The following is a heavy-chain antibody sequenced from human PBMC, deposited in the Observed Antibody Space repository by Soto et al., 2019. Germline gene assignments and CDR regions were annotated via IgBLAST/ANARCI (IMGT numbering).Heavy chain of an antibody. CDR1: GFTFSSYG. CDR2: VSYDGNNE. D-gene: IGHD3-3*01. J-gene: IGHJ4*02. V-gene: IGHV3-30*18. CDR3: AKTITTPAVSSYSRDSPGRGALIDY. Sequence: QVQLVESGGGVVQPGRSLRLSCAASGFTFSSYGMHWVRQAPGKGLEWVAVVSYDGNNEYYADSVKDRFTISRDNSKNTLYLQMNSLRAEDTAMYYCAKTITTPAVSSYSRDSPGRGALIDYWGQGTLVIVSS.